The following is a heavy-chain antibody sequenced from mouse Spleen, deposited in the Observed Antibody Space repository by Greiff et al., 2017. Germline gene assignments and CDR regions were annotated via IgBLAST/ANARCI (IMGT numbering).Heavy chain of an antibody. Sequence: EVMLVESEGGLVQPGSSMKLSCTASGFTFSDYYMAWVRQVPEKGLEWVANINYDGSSTYYLDSLKSRFIISRDNAKNILYLQMSSLKSEDTATYYCARDRTGMFAYWGQGTLVTVSA. J-gene: IGHJ3*01. CDR3: ARDRTGMFAY. D-gene: IGHD4-1*01. CDR1: GFTFSDYY. V-gene: IGHV5-16*01. CDR2: INYDGSST.